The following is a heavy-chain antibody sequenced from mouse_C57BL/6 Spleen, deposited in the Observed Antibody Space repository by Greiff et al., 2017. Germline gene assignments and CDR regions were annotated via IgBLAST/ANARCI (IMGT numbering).Heavy chain of an antibody. V-gene: IGHV1-52*01. Sequence: QVQLQQPGAELVRPGSSVKLSCKASGYTFTSYWMHWVKQRPIQGLEWIGNIDPSDSETHYNQKFKDKATLTVDKSSSTAYMQLSSLTSEDSAVYYCARWNGNSYYFDYWGQGTTLTVSS. D-gene: IGHD2-1*01. J-gene: IGHJ2*01. CDR1: GYTFTSYW. CDR2: IDPSDSET. CDR3: ARWNGNSYYFDY.